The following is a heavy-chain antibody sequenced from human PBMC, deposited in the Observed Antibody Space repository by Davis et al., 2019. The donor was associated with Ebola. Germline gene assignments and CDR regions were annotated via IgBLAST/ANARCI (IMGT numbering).Heavy chain of an antibody. V-gene: IGHV1-18*01. D-gene: IGHD3-22*01. J-gene: IGHJ4*02. Sequence: ASVKVSCKASGYTFTSYGISWVRRAPGQGLEWMGWISAYNGNTNYAQKLQGRVTMTTDTSTSTAYMELRSLRSDDTAVYYCARDYYDSSGYHCYVYWGQGTLVTVSS. CDR3: ARDYYDSSGYHCYVY. CDR2: ISAYNGNT. CDR1: GYTFTSYG.